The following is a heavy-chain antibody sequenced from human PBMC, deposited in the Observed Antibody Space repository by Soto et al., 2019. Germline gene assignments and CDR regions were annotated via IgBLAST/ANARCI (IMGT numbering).Heavy chain of an antibody. V-gene: IGHV1-46*01. CDR1: GYTFTSYY. J-gene: IGHJ4*02. CDR3: ARVRSSSGYYYGY. D-gene: IGHD3-22*01. Sequence: ASVPVSCQASGYTFTSYYMHWVRQAPGQGLEWMGIINPSGGSTSYAQKFQGRLTMTSDTSTSTVYMELSSLRSEDTAVYYCARVRSSSGYYYGYWGQGTPVTVSS. CDR2: INPSGGST.